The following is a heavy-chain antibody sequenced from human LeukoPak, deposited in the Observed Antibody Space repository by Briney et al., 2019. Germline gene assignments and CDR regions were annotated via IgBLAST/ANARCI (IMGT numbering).Heavy chain of an antibody. CDR1: GFTFSSYG. CDR2: ISYDGSNK. D-gene: IGHD3-10*01. Sequence: GASLRLSCAASGFTFSSYGMDWVRQAPGKGLEWVAVISYDGSNKYYADSVKGRFTISRDNSKNTLYLQMNSLRAEDTAVYYCAKDSGRPGWVLWFGAHGYYGMDVWGQGTTVTVSS. J-gene: IGHJ6*02. V-gene: IGHV3-30*18. CDR3: AKDSGRPGWVLWFGAHGYYGMDV.